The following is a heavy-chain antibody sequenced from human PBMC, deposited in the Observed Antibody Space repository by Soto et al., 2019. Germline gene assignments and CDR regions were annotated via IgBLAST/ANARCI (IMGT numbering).Heavy chain of an antibody. V-gene: IGHV6-1*01. CDR2: TYYRSKWYN. D-gene: IGHD5-12*01. J-gene: IGHJ4*02. CDR1: GDSVSSNSAA. CDR3: ARDRLGDGYNDY. Sequence: SETLSLTCAISGDSVSSNSAAWSWIRQSPSRGLEWLGRTYYRSKWYNNYAVSVKSRITINPDTSKNQFSLQLNSVTPGDTAVYYCARDRLGDGYNDYWGQGTLVTVSS.